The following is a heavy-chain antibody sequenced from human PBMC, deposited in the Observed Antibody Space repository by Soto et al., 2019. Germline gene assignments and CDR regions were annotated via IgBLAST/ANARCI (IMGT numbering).Heavy chain of an antibody. V-gene: IGHV4-59*12. CDR1: GGSISSYY. CDR3: ARVKKGYSSSSSYYYYMDV. D-gene: IGHD6-6*01. J-gene: IGHJ6*03. Sequence: PSETLSLTCTVSGGSISSYYWSWIRQPPGKGLEWIGYIYYSGSTNYNPSLKSRVTISVDTSKNQFSLKLSSVTAADTAVYYCARVKKGYSSSSSYYYYMDVWGKGTTVTVSS. CDR2: IYYSGST.